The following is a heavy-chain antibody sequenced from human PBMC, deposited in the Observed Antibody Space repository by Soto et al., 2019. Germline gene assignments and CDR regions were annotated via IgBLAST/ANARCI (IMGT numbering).Heavy chain of an antibody. V-gene: IGHV3-23*01. J-gene: IGHJ4*02. CDR1: GFTFSSYA. CDR3: AKERRGYSYGGNQPLDY. CDR2: ISGSGGST. Sequence: GGSLRLSCAASGFTFSSYAMSWVRQAPGKGLEWVSAISGSGGSTYYADSVKGRFTISRDNSKNTLYLQMNSLRAEDTAVYYCAKERRGYSYGGNQPLDYWGQGTLVTVSS. D-gene: IGHD5-18*01.